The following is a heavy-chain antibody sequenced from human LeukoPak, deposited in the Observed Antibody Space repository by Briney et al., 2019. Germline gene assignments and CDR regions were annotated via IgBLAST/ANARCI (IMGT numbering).Heavy chain of an antibody. CDR2: ISAYNGNT. V-gene: IGHV1-18*01. Sequence: ASVKVSCKASGYTFTSYGISWVRQAPGQGLEWMGWISAYNGNTNYAQKLQGRVTMTPDTSTSTAYMELRSLRSDDTAVYYCARDSEYYYDSSGYYRLDYWGQGTLVTVSS. CDR3: ARDSEYYYDSSGYYRLDY. J-gene: IGHJ4*02. CDR1: GYTFTSYG. D-gene: IGHD3-22*01.